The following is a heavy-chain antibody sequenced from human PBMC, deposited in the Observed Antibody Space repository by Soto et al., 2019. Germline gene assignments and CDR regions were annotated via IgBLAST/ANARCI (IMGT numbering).Heavy chain of an antibody. J-gene: IGHJ5*01. V-gene: IGHV6-1*01. CDR2: TYYRSKWYN. Sequence: SQTLSLTCSISGDSVSSNIATWDWIRQSPSSGLEWLGRTYYRSKWYNDYAVSVKSRITINPDTSNNQLSLQLNSVTPDDTAVYYCARLIGNSWLDSWGQGTLVTVSS. CDR1: GDSVSSNIAT. D-gene: IGHD3-16*01. CDR3: ARLIGNSWLDS.